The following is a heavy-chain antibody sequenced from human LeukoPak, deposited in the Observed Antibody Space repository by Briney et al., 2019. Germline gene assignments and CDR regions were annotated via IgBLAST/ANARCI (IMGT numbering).Heavy chain of an antibody. CDR1: GGSFSGYY. J-gene: IGHJ6*03. CDR2: INHMGGT. Sequence: PSETLSLTCAVYGGSFSGYYWSWIRQPPGKGRDGIGEINHMGGTTYNRPLKSRVTISVDTSKNQFSLKLSSVTAADTAVYYCARLRGPYCSSTSCYRDPSYYYYYYMDVWGKGTTVTISS. CDR3: ARLRGPYCSSTSCYRDPSYYYYYYMDV. V-gene: IGHV4-34*01. D-gene: IGHD2-2*01.